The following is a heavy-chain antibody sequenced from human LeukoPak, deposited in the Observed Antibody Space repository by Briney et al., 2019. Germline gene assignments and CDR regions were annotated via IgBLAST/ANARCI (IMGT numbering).Heavy chain of an antibody. J-gene: IGHJ6*03. V-gene: IGHV1-2*02. CDR2: INPNSGGT. CDR1: GFTFTGYY. Sequence: ASVKVSCKASGFTFTGYYMHWVRQAPGQGLEWMGWINPNSGGTNYAQKLQGRVTMTTDTSTSTAYMELRSLRSDDTAVYYCAREDIVVVPAAMFDYYYYMDVWGKGTTVTVSS. D-gene: IGHD2-2*01. CDR3: AREDIVVVPAAMFDYYYYMDV.